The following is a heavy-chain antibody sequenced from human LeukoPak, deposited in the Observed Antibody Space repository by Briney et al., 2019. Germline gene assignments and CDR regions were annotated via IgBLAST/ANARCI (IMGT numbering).Heavy chain of an antibody. Sequence: GASVKVSCKASGYTFTTYHIHWVRQAPGQGLEWMGIINPSGGNTNYAQKFQGRVTMTTDTSTTTMYMELSSLRSEDMAVYYCARGLRRTMIVNYWGQGTLVTVSS. CDR2: INPSGGNT. D-gene: IGHD3-22*01. CDR1: GYTFTTYH. V-gene: IGHV1-46*01. J-gene: IGHJ4*02. CDR3: ARGLRRTMIVNY.